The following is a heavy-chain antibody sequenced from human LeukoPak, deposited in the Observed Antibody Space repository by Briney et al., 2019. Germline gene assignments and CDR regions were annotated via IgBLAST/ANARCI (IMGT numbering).Heavy chain of an antibody. V-gene: IGHV2-5*02. CDR2: IYWDDDK. D-gene: IGHD3-9*01. CDR1: GFSLSTSGVG. Sequence: SGPTLVKPTQTLTLTCTFSGFSLSTSGVGVGWIRQPPGKALEWLALIYWDDDKRYSPSLKSRLTITKDTSKNQVVLTMTNMDPVDTATYYCAHSRGDILTGYYPFFDYWGQGTLVTVSS. CDR3: AHSRGDILTGYYPFFDY. J-gene: IGHJ4*02.